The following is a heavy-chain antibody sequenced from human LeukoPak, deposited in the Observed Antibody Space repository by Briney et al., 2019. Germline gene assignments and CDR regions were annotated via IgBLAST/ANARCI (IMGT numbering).Heavy chain of an antibody. CDR2: INHSGST. CDR3: AREQWAYRSYYDSSGYHDY. D-gene: IGHD3-22*01. Sequence: TSETLSLTCTVSGYSISSGYYWGWIRQPPGKGLEWIGEINHSGSTNYNPSLKSRVTISVDTSKNHFSLKLSSVTAADTAVYYCAREQWAYRSYYDSSGYHDYWGQGTLVTVSS. J-gene: IGHJ4*02. V-gene: IGHV4-38-2*02. CDR1: GYSISSGYY.